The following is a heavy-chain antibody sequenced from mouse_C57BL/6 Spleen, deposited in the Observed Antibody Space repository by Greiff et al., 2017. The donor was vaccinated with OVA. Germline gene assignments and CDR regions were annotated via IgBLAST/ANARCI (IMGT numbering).Heavy chain of an antibody. CDR3: ARDGNFAY. V-gene: IGHV1-4*01. CDR2: INPSSGYT. CDR1: GYTFTSYT. Sequence: VHLVESGAELARPGASVKMSCKASGYTFTSYTMHWVKQRPGQGLEWIGYINPSSGYTKYNQKFKDKATLTADKSSSTAYMQLSSLTSEDSAVYYCARDGNFAYWGQGTLVTVSA. D-gene: IGHD2-1*01. J-gene: IGHJ3*01.